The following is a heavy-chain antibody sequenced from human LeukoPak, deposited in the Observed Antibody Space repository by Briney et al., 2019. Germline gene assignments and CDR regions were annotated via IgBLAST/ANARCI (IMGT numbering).Heavy chain of an antibody. CDR3: ASRIRGVPDNYYYYMDV. D-gene: IGHD2-2*01. CDR2: MNPNSGNT. J-gene: IGHJ6*03. V-gene: IGHV1-8*03. CDR1: GYTFTSYD. Sequence: ASVKVSCKASGYTFTSYDINWVRQATGQGLEWMGWMNPNSGNTGYAQKFQGRVTITRNTSISTAYMELSSLRSEDTAVYYCASRIRGVPDNYYYYMDVWGKGTTVTVSS.